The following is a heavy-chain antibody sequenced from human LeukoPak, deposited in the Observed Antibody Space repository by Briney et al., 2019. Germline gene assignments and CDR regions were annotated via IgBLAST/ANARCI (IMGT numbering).Heavy chain of an antibody. CDR2: IYYSGST. Sequence: SETLSLTCTVFGGSISSSSYYWGWIRQPPGKGLEWIGSIYYSGSTYYNPSLKSRVTISVDTSKNQFSLKLSSVTAADTAVYYCARLLTLPSQYYDSSGYPDYWGQGTLVTVSS. D-gene: IGHD3-22*01. CDR1: GGSISSSSYY. CDR3: ARLLTLPSQYYDSSGYPDY. V-gene: IGHV4-39*01. J-gene: IGHJ4*02.